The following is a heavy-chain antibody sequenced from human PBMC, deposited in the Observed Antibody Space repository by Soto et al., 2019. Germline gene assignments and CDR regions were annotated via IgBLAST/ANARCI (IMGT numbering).Heavy chain of an antibody. CDR3: ARDTPATAMKY. V-gene: IGHV6-1*01. CDR1: WDSFSSNSAA. D-gene: IGHD2-2*01. J-gene: IGHJ4*02. CDR2: TYYRSNWYN. Sequence: SQTLSLTCSLSWDSFSSNSAACNWIRHSPSRDLEWLGRTYYRSNWYNDYAVSVKSRITINPDTSKNQFSLKLSSVTAADTAVYYCARDTPATAMKYWGQGTLVTVSS.